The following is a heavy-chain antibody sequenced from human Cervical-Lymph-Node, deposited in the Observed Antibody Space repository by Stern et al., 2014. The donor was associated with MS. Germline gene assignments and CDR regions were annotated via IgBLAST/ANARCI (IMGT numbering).Heavy chain of an antibody. Sequence: EVQLVESGAEVKKPGESLKISCKGSGYSFTANWIAWVRQMPGKGLEWMGIIYPGDSDTRSSPSFQGQVPSSADKPISTAYLQWSSLKASDTAMYYCARDYGDYAFDYWGQGTLVTVSS. J-gene: IGHJ4*02. V-gene: IGHV5-51*01. CDR2: IYPGDSDT. D-gene: IGHD4-17*01. CDR3: ARDYGDYAFDY. CDR1: GYSFTANW.